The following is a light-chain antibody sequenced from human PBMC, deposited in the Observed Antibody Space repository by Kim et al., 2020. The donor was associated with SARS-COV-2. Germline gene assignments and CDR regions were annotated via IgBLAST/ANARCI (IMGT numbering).Light chain of an antibody. Sequence: QSALTQTASVSGSPGQSITISCTGTSSDVGSYNLVSWYQQHPGKAPKLMIYEVTKRPSGVDNRFSGSKSGNTASMTISGLQAGDEADYYCCSYAGSSTWVFGGGTQLTVL. CDR1: SSDVGSYNL. CDR3: CSYAGSSTWV. CDR2: EVT. V-gene: IGLV2-23*02. J-gene: IGLJ3*02.